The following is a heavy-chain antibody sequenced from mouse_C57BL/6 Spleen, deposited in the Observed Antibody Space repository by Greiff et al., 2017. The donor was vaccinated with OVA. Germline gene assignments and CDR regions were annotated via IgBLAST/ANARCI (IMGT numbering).Heavy chain of an antibody. V-gene: IGHV1-52*01. Sequence: QVQLQQPGAELVRPGSSVKLSCKASGYTFNSYWMHWVKQRPIQGLEWIGNIDPSDSETHYNQKFKDKATLTVDTSSSTAYMQLSSLTSEDSAVYYSARKDVYYGDDDYYAMDYWGQGTSVTVSS. J-gene: IGHJ4*01. CDR3: ARKDVYYGDDDYYAMDY. CDR1: GYTFNSYW. CDR2: IDPSDSET. D-gene: IGHD2-2*01.